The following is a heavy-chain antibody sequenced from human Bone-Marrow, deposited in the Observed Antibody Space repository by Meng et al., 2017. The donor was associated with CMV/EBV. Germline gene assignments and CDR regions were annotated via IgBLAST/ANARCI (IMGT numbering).Heavy chain of an antibody. J-gene: IGHJ4*02. CDR2: IYSGGSTT. Sequence: GESLKISCTASGFTFSNYAMHWGRQAPGKGLEWVSVIYSGGSTTYYADSVKGRFTISRDNSKNTVYLQMSSLRAEDTAVYYCARSGAEWGRLDYWGQGTLVTVSS. CDR3: ARSGAEWGRLDY. D-gene: IGHD3-3*01. CDR1: GFTFSNYA. V-gene: IGHV3-23*03.